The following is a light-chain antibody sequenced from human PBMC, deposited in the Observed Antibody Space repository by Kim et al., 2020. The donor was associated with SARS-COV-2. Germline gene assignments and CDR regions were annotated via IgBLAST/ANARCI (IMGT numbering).Light chain of an antibody. Sequence: DIQMTQSPSSLSASVGDRVTITCRASQGIKNYLAWYQQKPGKVPKLLIFAASTLQSGVPSRFSGSGSGTDFTLTISSLQPEDVATYYCQKYNSAPWTFGHGTKVDIK. V-gene: IGKV1-27*01. CDR1: QGIKNY. CDR2: AAS. J-gene: IGKJ1*01. CDR3: QKYNSAPWT.